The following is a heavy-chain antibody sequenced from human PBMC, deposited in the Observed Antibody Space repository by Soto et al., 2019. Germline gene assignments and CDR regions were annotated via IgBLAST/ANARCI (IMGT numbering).Heavy chain of an antibody. Sequence: ASVKVSCKASGYTFTSSGAIWVRQAPGQGLEWMGWISVKSGDTNYAQKFQGRVTMTTDTSTSTAYMDLRSLTSDDTAVYYCARAGASDWNYISSSSWGQGTLVTVS. CDR2: ISVKSGDT. V-gene: IGHV1-18*04. D-gene: IGHD1-7*01. J-gene: IGHJ4*02. CDR1: GYTFTSSG. CDR3: ARAGASDWNYISSSS.